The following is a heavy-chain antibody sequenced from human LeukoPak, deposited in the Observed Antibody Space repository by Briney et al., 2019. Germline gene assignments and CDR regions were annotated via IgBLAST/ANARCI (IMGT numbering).Heavy chain of an antibody. V-gene: IGHV1-69*06. Sequence: SVKVSCKASGGTFSSYAISWVRQAPGQGLEWMGGIIPIFGTANYAQKFQGRVTITADKSTSTDYMELSSLRSEDTAVYYCAKGGFGSSAFDIWGQGTMVTVSS. CDR3: AKGGFGSSAFDI. CDR1: GGTFSSYA. CDR2: IIPIFGTA. D-gene: IGHD2-2*01. J-gene: IGHJ3*02.